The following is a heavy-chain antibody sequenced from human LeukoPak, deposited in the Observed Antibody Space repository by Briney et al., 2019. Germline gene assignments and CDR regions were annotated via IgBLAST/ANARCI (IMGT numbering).Heavy chain of an antibody. V-gene: IGHV4-59*01. CDR2: IYYSGST. D-gene: IGHD6-13*01. J-gene: IGHJ4*02. Sequence: NPSETLSLTCTVSGGSISSYYWSWIRQPPGKGLEWIGYIYYSGSTNYNPSLKSRVTISVDTSKNQFSLKLSSVTAENTVVYYCACGYSSSWGLFDYWGQGSLVTVSS. CDR3: ACGYSSSWGLFDY. CDR1: GGSISSYY.